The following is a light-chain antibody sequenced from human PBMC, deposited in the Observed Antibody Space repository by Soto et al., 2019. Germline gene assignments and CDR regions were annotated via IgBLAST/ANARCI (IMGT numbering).Light chain of an antibody. CDR1: HDIRDH. Sequence: IQMTQPPSSLSASVGDRVILTCQASHDIRDHLNWYQQKPGKPPKLLIYDASNLQTGVPSRFSGSGSGTDFTFTISSLQPEDIATYFCHQYDNLSQTFGPGTKVDIK. CDR2: DAS. J-gene: IGKJ3*01. V-gene: IGKV1-33*01. CDR3: HQYDNLSQT.